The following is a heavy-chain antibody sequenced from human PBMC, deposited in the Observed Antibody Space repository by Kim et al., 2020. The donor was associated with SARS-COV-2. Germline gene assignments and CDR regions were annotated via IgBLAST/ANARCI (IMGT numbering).Heavy chain of an antibody. Sequence: GGSLRLSCAASGFTFSSYAMHWVRQAPGKGLEWVAVISYDGSNKYYADSVKGRFTISRDNSKNTLYLQMTSLRVEDTAVCYCARVPDYGDWGGYYFDYWGQGTLVTVSS. D-gene: IGHD4-17*01. CDR3: ARVPDYGDWGGYYFDY. V-gene: IGHV3-30*04. CDR1: GFTFSSYA. CDR2: ISYDGSNK. J-gene: IGHJ4*02.